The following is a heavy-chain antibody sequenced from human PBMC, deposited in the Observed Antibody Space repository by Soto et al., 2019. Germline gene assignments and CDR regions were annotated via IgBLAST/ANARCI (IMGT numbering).Heavy chain of an antibody. CDR2: IYYSGST. CDR1: GGSISSSSYY. V-gene: IGHV4-39*01. J-gene: IGHJ5*02. CDR3: ARTRAVWFDP. Sequence: PSETLSLTCTVSGGSISSSSYYWGWIRQPPGKGLEWIGSIYYSGSTYYNPSLKSRVTIPVDTSKNQFSLKLSSVTAADTAVYYCARTRAVWFDPWGQGTLVTVSS. D-gene: IGHD6-19*01.